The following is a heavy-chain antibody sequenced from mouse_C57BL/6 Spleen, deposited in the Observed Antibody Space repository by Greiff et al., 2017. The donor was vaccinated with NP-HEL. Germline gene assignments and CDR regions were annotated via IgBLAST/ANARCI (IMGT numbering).Heavy chain of an antibody. CDR2: IYPGDGDT. D-gene: IGHD1-1*02. V-gene: IGHV1-80*01. Sequence: QVQLKESGAELVKPGASVKLSCKASGYAFSSYWMNWVKQRPGKGLEWIGQIYPGDGDTNYNGKFKGKATLTADKSSSTAYMQLSSLTSEDSAVYFCAWGCGNWSIDDWGTGTTVTVSS. CDR1: GYAFSSYW. J-gene: IGHJ1*03. CDR3: AWGCGNWSIDD.